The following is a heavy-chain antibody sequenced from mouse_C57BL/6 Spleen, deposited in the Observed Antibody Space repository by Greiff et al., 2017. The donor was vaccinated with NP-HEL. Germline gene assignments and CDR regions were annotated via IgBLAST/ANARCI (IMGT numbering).Heavy chain of an antibody. V-gene: IGHV5-17*01. Sequence: EVKLMESGGGLVKPGWSLKLSCAASGFTFSDYGMHWVRQAPEKGLEWVAYISSGSSTIYYADTVKGRFTISRDNAKNTLFLQMTSLRSEETAMYYCARNYGSSYEIGYWGQGTTLTVSS. CDR3: ARNYGSSYEIGY. D-gene: IGHD1-1*01. CDR2: ISSGSSTI. J-gene: IGHJ2*01. CDR1: GFTFSDYG.